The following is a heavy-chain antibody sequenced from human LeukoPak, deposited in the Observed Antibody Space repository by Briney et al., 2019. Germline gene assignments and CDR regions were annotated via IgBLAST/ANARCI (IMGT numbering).Heavy chain of an antibody. D-gene: IGHD2-21*02. CDR2: INPSGGST. CDR3: ARDSYCGGDCYPRGSDEDFDY. V-gene: IGHV1-46*01. Sequence: ASMKVSCKASGYTFTSYYMHWVRQAPGQGLEWMGIINPSGGSTSYAQKFQGRVTMTRDMSTSTVYMELSSLRSEDTAVYYCARDSYCGGDCYPRGSDEDFDYWGQGTLVTVSS. CDR1: GYTFTSYY. J-gene: IGHJ4*02.